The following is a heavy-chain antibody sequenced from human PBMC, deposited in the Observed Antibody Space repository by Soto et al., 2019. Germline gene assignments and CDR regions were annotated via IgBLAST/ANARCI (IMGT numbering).Heavy chain of an antibody. CDR1: GFTFSSYS. V-gene: IGHV3-21*01. J-gene: IGHJ5*02. D-gene: IGHD2-15*01. CDR3: ARGPPPQLLRFRWFDT. Sequence: EVQLVESGGGLVKPGGSLRLSCAASGFTFSSYSMNWVRQAPGKGLEWVSSISSSSSYIYYADSVKGRFTISRDNAKHSLSRQMNRLRAEDTAVYYCARGPPPQLLRFRWFDTWGQGTLVTVSS. CDR2: ISSSSSYI.